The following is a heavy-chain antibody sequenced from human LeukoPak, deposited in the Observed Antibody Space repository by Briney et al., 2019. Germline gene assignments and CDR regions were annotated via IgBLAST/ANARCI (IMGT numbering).Heavy chain of an antibody. V-gene: IGHV4-59*06. CDR2: IHYSGST. Sequence: SETLSLTCTVSGGSISSYYWSWIRQPPGKGLEWIGYIHYSGSTYYNPSLKSRATISVGTSKNQFSLKLSSVTAADTAVYYCARLPITMIRGVIRYFDIWGRGTLVTVSS. CDR3: ARLPITMIRGVIRYFDI. J-gene: IGHJ2*01. CDR1: GGSISSYY. D-gene: IGHD3-10*01.